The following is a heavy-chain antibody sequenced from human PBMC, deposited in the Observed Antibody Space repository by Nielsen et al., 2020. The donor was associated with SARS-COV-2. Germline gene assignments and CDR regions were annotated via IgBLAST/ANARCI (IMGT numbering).Heavy chain of an antibody. CDR2: ISYDGSNN. CDR3: AKVGGTMTPDY. Sequence: GGSLRLSCAASGFTFSSYGMHWVRQAPGKGLEWVAVISYDGSNNYYADSVKGRFTISRDNSKNTLYLQMNSLRAEDTAVYYCAKVGGTMTPDYWGQGTLVTVSS. CDR1: GFTFSSYG. V-gene: IGHV3-30*18. D-gene: IGHD3-22*01. J-gene: IGHJ4*02.